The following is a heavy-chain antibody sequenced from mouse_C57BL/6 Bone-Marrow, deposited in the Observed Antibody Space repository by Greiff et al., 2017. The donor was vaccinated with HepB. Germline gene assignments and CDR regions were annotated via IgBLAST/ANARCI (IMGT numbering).Heavy chain of an antibody. D-gene: IGHD1-1*01. J-gene: IGHJ1*03. CDR1: GFNIKDYY. CDR3: ARSPTVVAKDWYFDV. V-gene: IGHV14-2*01. CDR2: IDPEDGET. Sequence: DVKLQESGAELVKPGASVKLSCTASGFNIKDYYMHWVKQRTEQGLEWIGRIDPEDGETKYAPKFQGKATITADTSSNTAYLQLSSLTSEDTAVYYCARSPTVVAKDWYFDVWGTGTTVTVSS.